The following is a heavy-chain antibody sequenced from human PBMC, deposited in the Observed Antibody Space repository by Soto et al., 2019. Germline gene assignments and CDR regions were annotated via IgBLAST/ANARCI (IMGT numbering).Heavy chain of an antibody. CDR2: IYYSGST. CDR3: ARGELRFWFDP. J-gene: IGHJ5*02. V-gene: IGHV4-59*01. Sequence: SGTPSPPLPLSCWSIHSFYWGRIRQPPGKGLEWIGYIYYSGSTNYNPSLKSRVTMSVGMSKNQISLKLTSVSAADTAVYYCARGELRFWFDPWGQGTLVTVSS. D-gene: IGHD1-26*01. CDR1: CWSIHSFY.